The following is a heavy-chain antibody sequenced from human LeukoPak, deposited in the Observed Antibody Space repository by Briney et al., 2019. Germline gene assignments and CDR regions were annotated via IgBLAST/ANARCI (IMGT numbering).Heavy chain of an antibody. Sequence: GGSLRLSCAASGFTFNNYAMSWVRQAPGMGLEWVSTISGSGVTTYYADSVRGRFAISRDNSKTTLYLQLDSLRPEDMAIYYCAKSPGQIQLDYFDYWGQGTLVTVSS. CDR1: GFTFNNYA. V-gene: IGHV3-23*01. D-gene: IGHD1-1*01. CDR2: ISGSGVTT. J-gene: IGHJ4*02. CDR3: AKSPGQIQLDYFDY.